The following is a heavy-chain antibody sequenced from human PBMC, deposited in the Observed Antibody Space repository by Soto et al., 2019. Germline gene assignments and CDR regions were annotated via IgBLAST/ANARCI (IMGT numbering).Heavy chain of an antibody. CDR1: GGTFSSYA. CDR3: ARDSDDSSGYYSRSLGMDV. Sequence: SVKVSCKASGGTFSSYAISWVRQAPGQGLEWMGGIIPIFGTANYAQKFQGRVTITADESTSTAYMELSSLRSEDTAVYYCARDSDDSSGYYSRSLGMDVWGQGTTVTVSS. V-gene: IGHV1-69*13. CDR2: IIPIFGTA. D-gene: IGHD3-22*01. J-gene: IGHJ6*02.